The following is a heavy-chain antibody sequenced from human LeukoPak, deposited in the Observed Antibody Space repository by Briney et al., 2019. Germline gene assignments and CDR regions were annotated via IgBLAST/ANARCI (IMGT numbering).Heavy chain of an antibody. CDR1: GLTVSSNY. CDR3: ARTYYYDSSGSYAFDI. J-gene: IGHJ3*02. D-gene: IGHD3-22*01. CDR2: IYSGGST. V-gene: IGHV3-53*01. Sequence: GGSLRLSCAASGLTVSSNYMSWVRQAPGKGLEWVSVIYSGGSTYYADSVKGRFTISRDNSKNTLYLQMNSLRAEDTAVYYCARTYYYDSSGSYAFDIWGQGTMVTVSS.